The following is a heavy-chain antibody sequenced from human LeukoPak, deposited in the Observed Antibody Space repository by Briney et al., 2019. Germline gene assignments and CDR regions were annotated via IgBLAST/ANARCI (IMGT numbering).Heavy chain of an antibody. Sequence: PGGSLKLSCAASGFSFSGSAVHWVRQASGKGLEWVGRIRSKANSYATAYAASVSGRFIISRDDSKNTAYLQMDSLKAEDTAVYYCTRHFSSGTVEGSGRDYWGQGTLVTVSS. CDR2: IRSKANSYAT. CDR1: GFSFSGSA. CDR3: TRHFSSGTVEGSGRDY. V-gene: IGHV3-73*01. D-gene: IGHD3-10*01. J-gene: IGHJ4*02.